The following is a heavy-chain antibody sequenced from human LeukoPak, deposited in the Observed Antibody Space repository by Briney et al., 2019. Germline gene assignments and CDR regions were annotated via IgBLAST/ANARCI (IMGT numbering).Heavy chain of an antibody. CDR2: IYHSGST. CDR1: GYSIISGYY. D-gene: IGHD6-19*01. J-gene: IGHJ4*02. V-gene: IGHV4-38-2*01. CDR3: ATRAVAGEYYFDY. Sequence: PSETLSLTCAVSGYSIISGYYCGWVRQPPGKGLEWSGMIYHSGSTYYNPSPKSRVTISVDASKTQFSLKLSSVTDADTAVYYCATRAVAGEYYFDYWGQGTLVTVSS.